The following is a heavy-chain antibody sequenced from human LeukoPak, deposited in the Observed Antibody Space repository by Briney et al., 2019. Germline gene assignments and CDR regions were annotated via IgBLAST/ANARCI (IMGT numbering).Heavy chain of an antibody. V-gene: IGHV4-61*02. CDR2: IYTSGST. CDR1: GDSISSGNYY. J-gene: IGHJ4*02. Sequence: SETLSLTCTVSGDSISSGNYYWSWIRQPAGKGLEWIGRIYTSGSTNYNPSLKSRVTISVDTSKNQLSLKVTSVTAADTAVYYCASSEWELRGMAIDYWGQGTLVTVSS. D-gene: IGHD1-26*01. CDR3: ASSEWELRGMAIDY.